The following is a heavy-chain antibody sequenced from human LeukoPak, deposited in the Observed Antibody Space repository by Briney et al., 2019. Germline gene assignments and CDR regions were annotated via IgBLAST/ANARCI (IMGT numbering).Heavy chain of an antibody. CDR3: ARRKVGGNSVEFDY. J-gene: IGHJ4*02. Sequence: SGPTLVKPTQTLTLTCTCSGFSLSPSGVGVGWIRQPPGKALEWLALIYRNDDKRYTPSLKSRLTIIKDTSKNQVVLTMTNMDPVDTATYFCARRKVGGNSVEFDYWGQGIMVTVSS. CDR2: IYRNDDK. V-gene: IGHV2-5*01. D-gene: IGHD4-23*01. CDR1: GFSLSPSGVG.